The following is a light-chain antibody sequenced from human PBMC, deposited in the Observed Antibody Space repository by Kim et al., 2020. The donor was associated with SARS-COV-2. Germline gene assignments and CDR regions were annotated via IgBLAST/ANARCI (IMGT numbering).Light chain of an antibody. Sequence: GQSVTIAGTGTSSAVGSYNRVSWYQQPPGTAPKLMIYEVSNRPSGVPDRFSGSKSGNTASLTISGLQAEDEADYYCSSYTSSSTWVFGGGTQLTVL. CDR2: EVS. V-gene: IGLV2-18*02. CDR3: SSYTSSSTWV. CDR1: SSAVGSYNR. J-gene: IGLJ3*02.